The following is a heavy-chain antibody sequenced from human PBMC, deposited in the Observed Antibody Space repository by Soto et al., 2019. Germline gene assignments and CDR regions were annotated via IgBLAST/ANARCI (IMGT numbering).Heavy chain of an antibody. Sequence: PSETLSLTCIVSGGSMTSYYWTWIRQSPGKGLEWIGYVCYNGRTSYNPSLESRLTISLDTSQNQFSLKLTPATAADTAVYYCARSISGFGAKNWFDPWGQGTLVTVSS. CDR1: GGSMTSYY. J-gene: IGHJ5*02. D-gene: IGHD3-16*01. V-gene: IGHV4-59*01. CDR2: VCYNGRT. CDR3: ARSISGFGAKNWFDP.